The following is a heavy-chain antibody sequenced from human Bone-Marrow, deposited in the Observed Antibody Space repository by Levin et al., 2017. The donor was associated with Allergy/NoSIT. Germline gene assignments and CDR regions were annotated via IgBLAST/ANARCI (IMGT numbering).Heavy chain of an antibody. D-gene: IGHD3-22*01. CDR1: GYSFTSYW. V-gene: IGHV5-10-1*01. Sequence: GESLKISCKGSGYSFTSYWISWVRQMPGKGLEWMGRIDPSDSYTNYSPSFQGHVTISADKSISTAYLQWSSLKASDTAMYYCARHAGDSSGYLHWYFDLWGRGTLVTVSS. J-gene: IGHJ2*01. CDR2: IDPSDSYT. CDR3: ARHAGDSSGYLHWYFDL.